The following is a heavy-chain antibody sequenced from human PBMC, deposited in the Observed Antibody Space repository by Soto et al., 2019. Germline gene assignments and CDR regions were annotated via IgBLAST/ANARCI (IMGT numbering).Heavy chain of an antibody. CDR2: INPNSGGT. D-gene: IGHD2-8*01. J-gene: IGHJ4*01. CDR1: GYTFTGHY. Sequence: ASVKVSWKACGYTFTGHYLLWVRQAPGQGLEWMGWINPNSGGTNYAQKVQGRVTMTRDTYISTAYMELSRLRSDDTAVYDCATRIDVEYCTNGVSYTFDYWG. CDR3: ATRIDVEYCTNGVSYTFDY. V-gene: IGHV1-2*02.